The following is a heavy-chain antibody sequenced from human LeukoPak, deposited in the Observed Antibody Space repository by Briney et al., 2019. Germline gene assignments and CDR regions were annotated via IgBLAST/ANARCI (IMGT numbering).Heavy chain of an antibody. D-gene: IGHD3-3*01. V-gene: IGHV4-34*01. CDR1: GGSFSGYY. CDR2: INHSGST. Sequence: SETLSLTCAVYGGSFSGYYWSWIRQPPGKGLEWIGEINHSGSTNYNPSLKSRVTISVDTSKNQFSLKLSSVTAADTAGYYCARGVRTTTFGVAADSWFDPWGQGTLVTVSS. J-gene: IGHJ5*02. CDR3: ARGVRTTTFGVAADSWFDP.